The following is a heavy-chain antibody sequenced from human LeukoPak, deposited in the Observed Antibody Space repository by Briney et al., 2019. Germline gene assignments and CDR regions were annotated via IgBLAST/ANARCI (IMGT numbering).Heavy chain of an antibody. CDR2: SHGSDGNK. CDR1: KVTFSDIS. Sequence: AGSLRLSCAASKVTFSDISMKWDRQAQGKGLEWVSGSHGSDGNKYYADSVKGRFTNARDNSKNTLYLQMNSLRAEDTALYYCAKGTGINHYHWIDPWGQGTQVNVSS. CDR3: AKGTGINHYHWIDP. J-gene: IGHJ5*02. D-gene: IGHD3/OR15-3a*01. V-gene: IGHV3-23*05.